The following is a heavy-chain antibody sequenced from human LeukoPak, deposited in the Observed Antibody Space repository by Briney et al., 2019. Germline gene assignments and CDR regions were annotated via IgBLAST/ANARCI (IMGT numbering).Heavy chain of an antibody. D-gene: IGHD6-13*01. Sequence: GGSLRLSCAASGFTFSSYAMHWVRQAPGKGLEWVAVISYDGSNKYYADSVKGRFTISRDNSKNTLYLQMNSLRAEDTAVYYCARDQGQQLPRTVSFDYWGQGTLVTVSS. CDR3: ARDQGQQLPRTVSFDY. J-gene: IGHJ4*02. CDR1: GFTFSSYA. CDR2: ISYDGSNK. V-gene: IGHV3-30-3*01.